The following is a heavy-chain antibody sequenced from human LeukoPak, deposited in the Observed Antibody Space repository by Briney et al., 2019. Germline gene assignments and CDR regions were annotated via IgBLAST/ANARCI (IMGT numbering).Heavy chain of an antibody. V-gene: IGHV3-23*01. J-gene: IGHJ3*02. D-gene: IGHD4-17*01. CDR3: AKGDDYGDYVRRYAFDI. CDR2: ISGSGGST. Sequence: PGGSLRLSCAPSGFTFSSYAMSWVRQAPGKGLGWVSAISGSGGSTYYADSVKGRFTISRDNSKNTLYLQMNSLRAEDTAVYYCAKGDDYGDYVRRYAFDIWGQGTMVTVSS. CDR1: GFTFSSYA.